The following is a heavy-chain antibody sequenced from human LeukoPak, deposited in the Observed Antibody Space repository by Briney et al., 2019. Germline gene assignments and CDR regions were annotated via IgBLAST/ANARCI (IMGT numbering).Heavy chain of an antibody. Sequence: GRSLRLSCAASGFTFDDYAMHWVRQAPAKGREWVSGISWNSGSIGYADSVKGRFTISRDNAKNSLYLQMNSLRAEDTALYYCAKGGNLFDYWGQGTLVTVSS. CDR1: GFTFDDYA. J-gene: IGHJ4*02. CDR3: AKGGNLFDY. CDR2: ISWNSGSI. V-gene: IGHV3-9*01.